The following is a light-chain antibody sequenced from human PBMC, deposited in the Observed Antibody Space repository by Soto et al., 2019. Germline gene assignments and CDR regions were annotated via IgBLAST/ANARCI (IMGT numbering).Light chain of an antibody. CDR3: KSYGSRLTSV. CDR1: SSNIGASYD. J-gene: IGLJ1*01. Sequence: QSVLTQPPSVSGAPGQRITISCTGSSSNIGASYDVHWYRQPPGTAHKLLLYGDNHRPAGVPDRFSGSRSGASASLAITGLTADEEDDYCCKSYGSRLTSVFGTGTKVTVL. V-gene: IGLV1-40*01. CDR2: GDN.